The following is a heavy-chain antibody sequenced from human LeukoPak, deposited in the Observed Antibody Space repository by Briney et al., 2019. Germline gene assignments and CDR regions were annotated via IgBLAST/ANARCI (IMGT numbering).Heavy chain of an antibody. CDR2: TNPNSGGT. Sequence: GASVKVSCKASGYTFTGYSMHWVRQAPGQGLEWMGWTNPNSGGTNYAQKFQGRVTMTRDTSISTAYMELSRLRSDDTAVYYCVRYYYDSSGYYYGDYWGQGTLVTVSS. D-gene: IGHD3-22*01. CDR1: GYTFTGYS. CDR3: VRYYYDSSGYYYGDY. J-gene: IGHJ4*02. V-gene: IGHV1-2*02.